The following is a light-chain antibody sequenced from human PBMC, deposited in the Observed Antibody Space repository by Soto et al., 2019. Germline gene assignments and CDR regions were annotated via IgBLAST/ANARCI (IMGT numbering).Light chain of an antibody. V-gene: IGKV3-11*01. J-gene: IGKJ5*01. CDR2: DVS. CDR1: QSVSIY. CDR3: QQHNNWPPVT. Sequence: EIVMTQSPATLSLSPGERATLSCRASQSVSIYLAWYQQKPGQAPRLLIYDVSNRASGIPARFSGSGSGTDFTLTISSLHPEDFAVYYCQQHNNWPPVTFGGGTRLEIK.